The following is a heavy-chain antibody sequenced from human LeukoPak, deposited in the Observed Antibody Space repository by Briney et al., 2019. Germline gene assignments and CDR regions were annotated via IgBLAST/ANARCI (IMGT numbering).Heavy chain of an antibody. V-gene: IGHV3-74*01. J-gene: IGHJ4*02. CDR1: GFTFSSYA. Sequence: PGGSLRLSCAASGFTFSSYAMSWVRQAPGKGLVWVSFIDSDGSITNYADSVKGRFTISRDNAKNTLYLQMNSLRADDTAVYYCARGGPAGVATNDYWGQGALVTVSS. CDR3: ARGGPAGVATNDY. D-gene: IGHD5-24*01. CDR2: IDSDGSIT.